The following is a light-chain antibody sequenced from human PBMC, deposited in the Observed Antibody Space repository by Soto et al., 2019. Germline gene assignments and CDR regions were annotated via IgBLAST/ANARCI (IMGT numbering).Light chain of an antibody. CDR2: AAS. J-gene: IGKJ2*01. CDR1: QSISSY. CDR3: QQTYSTPYT. V-gene: IGKV1-39*01. Sequence: DIQMTQSPSSLSASVGDRVTITCRASQSISSYLNWYQHKPGKAPKLLIYAASSLQSGVPSRFSGSGSGTDFTLTISSLQPEDFATYYCQQTYSTPYTFGQGT.